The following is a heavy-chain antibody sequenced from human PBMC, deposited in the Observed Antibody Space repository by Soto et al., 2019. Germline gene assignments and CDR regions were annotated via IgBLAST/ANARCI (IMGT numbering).Heavy chain of an antibody. CDR1: GYTFTHYY. D-gene: IGHD5-18*01. Sequence: ASVKVSCKASGYTFTHYYIHWVRQAPGQGLEWMGIINPNGGVTTYAQKFRAGFTMTRDTSTSTVYMELSSLRSEDSAVYYCATSVNSAMAFDYWGQGTLVTVSS. V-gene: IGHV1-46*01. CDR2: INPNGGVT. J-gene: IGHJ4*02. CDR3: ATSVNSAMAFDY.